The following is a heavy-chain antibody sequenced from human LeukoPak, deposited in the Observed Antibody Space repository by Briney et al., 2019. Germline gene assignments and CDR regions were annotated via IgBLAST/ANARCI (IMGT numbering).Heavy chain of an antibody. V-gene: IGHV3-74*01. Sequence: GGSLRLSCAASGFTFSAYWMHWVRQAPGKGLVWVSRVKYDGSTTAYADSVKGRFTISRDNTRNILYLEMDSLRVEDTAVYYCARDLNWLLFDYWGQGALVTVSS. CDR2: VKYDGSTT. CDR3: ARDLNWLLFDY. D-gene: IGHD3/OR15-3a*01. J-gene: IGHJ4*02. CDR1: GFTFSAYW.